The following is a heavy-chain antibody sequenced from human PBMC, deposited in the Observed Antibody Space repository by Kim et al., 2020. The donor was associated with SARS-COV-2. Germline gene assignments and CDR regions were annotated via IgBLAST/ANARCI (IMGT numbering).Heavy chain of an antibody. CDR2: INSDSTTI. J-gene: IGHJ4*02. V-gene: IGHV3-48*04. CDR3: VHSGYLDSSGLSFRPTRPQYFDY. D-gene: IGHD3-22*01. CDR1: GLTFSNFR. Sequence: GGSLRLSCRAFGLTFSNFRMNWVRQAPGKGLEWISFINSDSTTIYYADSVRGRFTISRDNAKNSLSLQMHSLRGEDTAVYYCVHSGYLDSSGLSFRPTRPQYFDYWGQGTLVTVSS.